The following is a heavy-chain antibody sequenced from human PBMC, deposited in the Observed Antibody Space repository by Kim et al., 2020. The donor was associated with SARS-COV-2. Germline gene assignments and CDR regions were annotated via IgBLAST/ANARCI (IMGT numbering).Heavy chain of an antibody. Sequence: SETLSLTCTVSGGSISSGGYYWSWIRQHPGKGLEWIGYIYYSGSTYYNPSLKSRVTISVDTSKNQFSLKLSSVTAADTAVYYCARFHSGYYYYFDYWGQGTLVTVSS. CDR3: ARFHSGYYYYFDY. V-gene: IGHV4-31*03. CDR1: GGSISSGGYY. D-gene: IGHD3-22*01. J-gene: IGHJ4*02. CDR2: IYYSGST.